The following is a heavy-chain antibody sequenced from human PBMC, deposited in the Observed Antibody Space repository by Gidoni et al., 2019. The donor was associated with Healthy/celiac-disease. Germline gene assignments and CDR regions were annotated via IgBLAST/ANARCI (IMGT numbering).Heavy chain of an antibody. J-gene: IGHJ6*02. CDR2: ISYDGSNK. Sequence: QVQLVESGGGVVQPGRSLRLSCAASGFTFRRCGLHWVRQAPGKGLEWVAVISYDGSNKYYADSVKGRFTISRDNSKNTLYLQMNSLRAEDTAVYYCAKDRTARGYYYYGMDVWGQGTTVTVSS. D-gene: IGHD5-18*01. CDR3: AKDRTARGYYYYGMDV. V-gene: IGHV3-30*18. CDR1: GFTFRRCG.